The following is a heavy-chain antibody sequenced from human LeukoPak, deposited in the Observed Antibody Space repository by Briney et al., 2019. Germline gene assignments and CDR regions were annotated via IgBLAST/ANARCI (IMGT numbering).Heavy chain of an antibody. CDR2: VGSSGDST. J-gene: IGHJ4*02. Sequence: PGGSLRLSCAASGFTFSNYAMSWVRQAPGKGLEWVSAVGSSGDSTYYADSVKGRFTISRDNAKNSLYLQMNSLRAEDTALYYCAKDMSPDYGDYSAFDYWGQGTLVTVFS. CDR3: AKDMSPDYGDYSAFDY. D-gene: IGHD4-17*01. CDR1: GFTFSNYA. V-gene: IGHV3-23*01.